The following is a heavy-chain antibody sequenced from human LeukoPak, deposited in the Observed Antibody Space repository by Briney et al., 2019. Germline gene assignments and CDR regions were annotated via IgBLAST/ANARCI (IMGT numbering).Heavy chain of an antibody. J-gene: IGHJ4*02. CDR3: TRGAGWLIDY. Sequence: PSETLSLTCAVYGGSFSGYYWSWIRQPPGKGLEWIGEINHSGGTNYNPSLKSRVTISVDKSKNQFSLKLSSVTAADTAVYYCTRGAGWLIDYWGQGILVTVSS. V-gene: IGHV4-34*01. CDR2: INHSGGT. D-gene: IGHD3-16*01. CDR1: GGSFSGYY.